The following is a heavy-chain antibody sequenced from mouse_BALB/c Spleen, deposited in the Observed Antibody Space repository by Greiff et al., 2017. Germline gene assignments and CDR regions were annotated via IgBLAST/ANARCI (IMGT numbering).Heavy chain of an antibody. J-gene: IGHJ4*01. V-gene: IGHV1-15*01. D-gene: IGHD2-4*01. CDR1: GYTFTDYE. CDR3: TRRSTMITTDAMDY. Sequence: QVQLQQSGAELVRPGASVTLSCKASGYTFTDYEMHWVKQTPVHGLEWIGAIDPETGGTAYNQKFKGKATLTADKSSSTAYMELRSLTSEDSAVYYCTRRSTMITTDAMDYWGQGTSVTVSS. CDR2: IDPETGGT.